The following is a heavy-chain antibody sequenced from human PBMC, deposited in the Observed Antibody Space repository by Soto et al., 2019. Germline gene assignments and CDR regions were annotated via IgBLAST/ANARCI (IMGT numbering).Heavy chain of an antibody. J-gene: IGHJ4*02. D-gene: IGHD1-7*01. V-gene: IGHV1-18*01. Sequence: ASVKVSCKASGYTFNIYGISWVRQAPGQGLEWMGWISPYNDNKKYAQNLQGRVTMTTDTSTSTAYMELRSLRSDDTAVYYCARELSALGTIDFWGQGTLVIVSS. CDR1: GYTFNIYG. CDR2: ISPYNDNK. CDR3: ARELSALGTIDF.